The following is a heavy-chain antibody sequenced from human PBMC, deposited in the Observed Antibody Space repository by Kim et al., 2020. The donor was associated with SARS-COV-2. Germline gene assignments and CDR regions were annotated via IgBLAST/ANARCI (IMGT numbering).Heavy chain of an antibody. J-gene: IGHJ3*02. Sequence: YAQKFQGRVTITADESTSTAYMETSSLRSEDTAVYYCARGMGMEDDAFDIWGQGTMVTVSS. V-gene: IGHV1-69*01. CDR3: ARGMGMEDDAFDI. D-gene: IGHD6-13*01.